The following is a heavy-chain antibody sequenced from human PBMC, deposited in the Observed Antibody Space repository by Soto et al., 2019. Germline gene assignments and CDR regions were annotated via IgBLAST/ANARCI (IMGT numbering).Heavy chain of an antibody. Sequence: GASLKVSCKSSGYTFAAYGISWVRQAPGQGLEWMGWISGYNRTTKYVRRFQNRVTMTTDTSTNTAYLELRSLRSDDTAVYYCARDSPRWEIGWNWFDPWGQGTLVTVSS. CDR1: GYTFAAYG. V-gene: IGHV1-18*04. J-gene: IGHJ5*02. D-gene: IGHD1-26*01. CDR2: ISGYNRTT. CDR3: ARDSPRWEIGWNWFDP.